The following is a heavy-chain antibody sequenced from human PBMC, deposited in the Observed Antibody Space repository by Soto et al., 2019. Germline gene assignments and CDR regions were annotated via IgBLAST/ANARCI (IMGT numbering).Heavy chain of an antibody. J-gene: IGHJ4*02. CDR3: ARDLSYYDSSGFHWEDPFDY. CDR2: IYHTGTT. CDR1: GYSISSGFY. V-gene: IGHV4-38-2*02. Sequence: SETLSLTCDVSGYSISSGFYWGWIRQPPGKGLEWIGTIYHTGTTYYNPSLRSRVTLSIDTSKNQFSLKLNSVTAADTAVYYCARDLSYYDSSGFHWEDPFDYWGQGALVTVSS. D-gene: IGHD3-22*01.